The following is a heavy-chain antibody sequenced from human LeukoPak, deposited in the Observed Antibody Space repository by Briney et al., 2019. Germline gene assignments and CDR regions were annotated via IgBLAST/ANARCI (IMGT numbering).Heavy chain of an antibody. D-gene: IGHD2-15*01. CDR1: GFTFSSCA. CDR2: VSGSGAT. Sequence: PGGSLRLSCAASGFTFSSCAMSWVRQAPGKGLEWVSVVSGSGATNYADSVKGRFTISRDNSKNTLYLQMNSLRADDTAVYYCAKGAMAMRYSHFDFWGQGTLVTVSS. J-gene: IGHJ4*02. CDR3: AKGAMAMRYSHFDF. V-gene: IGHV3-23*01.